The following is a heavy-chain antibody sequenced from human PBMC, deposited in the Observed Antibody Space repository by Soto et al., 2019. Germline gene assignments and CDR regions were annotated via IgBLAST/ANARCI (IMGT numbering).Heavy chain of an antibody. CDR2: ISYDATNK. D-gene: IGHD3-3*01. Sequence: GGSLRLSCAASGFTFSNYAMHWVRQAPGKGLEWVAVISYDATNKYYADSVKGRFTISRDNSKNTLSLQMNSLRTEDTAVYYCARDRNYDFWSGYYTTKDYWGQGTLVTVSS. CDR3: ARDRNYDFWSGYYTTKDY. V-gene: IGHV3-30-3*01. CDR1: GFTFSNYA. J-gene: IGHJ4*02.